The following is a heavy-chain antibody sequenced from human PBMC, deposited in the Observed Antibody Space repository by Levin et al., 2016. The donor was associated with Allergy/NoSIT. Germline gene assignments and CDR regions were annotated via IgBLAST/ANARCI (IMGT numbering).Heavy chain of an antibody. Sequence: SETLSLTCAVYGGSFSGYYWSWIRQPPGKGLEWIGEINHSGSTNYNPSLKSRVTISVDTSKNQFSLKLSSVTAADTAVYYCARGPYYDFWSGYYSAHVAFDYWGQGTLVTVSS. D-gene: IGHD3-3*01. J-gene: IGHJ4*02. V-gene: IGHV4-34*01. CDR2: INHSGST. CDR1: GGSFSGYY. CDR3: ARGPYYDFWSGYYSAHVAFDY.